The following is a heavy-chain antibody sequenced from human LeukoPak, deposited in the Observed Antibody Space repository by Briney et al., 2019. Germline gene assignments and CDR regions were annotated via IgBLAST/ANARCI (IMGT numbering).Heavy chain of an antibody. CDR3: TREDGYNFYYFDY. CDR1: AFTFSDHY. CDR2: TRNKANSYTT. D-gene: IGHD5-24*01. V-gene: IGHV3-72*01. Sequence: PGRSLRLSCAASAFTFSDHYMDCVRQPPGKGLEWVGRTRNKANSYTTEYAASVKGRFTISRDDSKNSLYLQMNSLKTEDTAVYYCTREDGYNFYYFDYWGQGTLVTVSS. J-gene: IGHJ4*02.